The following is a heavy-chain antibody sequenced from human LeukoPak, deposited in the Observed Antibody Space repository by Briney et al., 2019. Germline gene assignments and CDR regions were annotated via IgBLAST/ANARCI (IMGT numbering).Heavy chain of an antibody. CDR3: ARGAYSRGWTTFDY. V-gene: IGHV3-30*04. CDR1: GFTFSSYA. Sequence: GGSLRLSCAASGFTFSSYAMHWVRQAPGKVLEWVAVISYDGSNKYYADSVKGRFTISRDNSKNTLYVQMNSLRAEDTAVYYCARGAYSRGWTTFDYWGQGILVTVSS. D-gene: IGHD6-19*01. CDR2: ISYDGSNK. J-gene: IGHJ4*02.